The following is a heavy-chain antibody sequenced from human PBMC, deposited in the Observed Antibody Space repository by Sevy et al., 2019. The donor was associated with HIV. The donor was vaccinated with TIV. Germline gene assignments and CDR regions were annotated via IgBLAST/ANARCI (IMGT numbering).Heavy chain of an antibody. Sequence: GGSLRLSCAASGFTFSSYAMHWVRQAPGKGLEWVAVISYDGSNKYYADSVKGRFTISRDNSKNTLYLQMNSLRAEDTAVYYCAGGGYDFRSHRGGAFDFWGQGTMVTVSS. V-gene: IGHV3-30-3*01. D-gene: IGHD5-12*01. CDR2: ISYDGSNK. CDR3: AGGGYDFRSHRGGAFDF. J-gene: IGHJ3*01. CDR1: GFTFSSYA.